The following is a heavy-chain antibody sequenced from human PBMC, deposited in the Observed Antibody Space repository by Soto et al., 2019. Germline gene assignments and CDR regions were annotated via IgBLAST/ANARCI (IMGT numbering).Heavy chain of an antibody. Sequence: PSETLSLTCTVSGGSISSGGYYWSWIRQHPGKGLEWIGYIYYSGSTYYNPSLKSRVTISVDTSKNQFSLKLSSVTAADTAVYYCVRDFKGPRFGSRYFNYWGRGTLGTVS. CDR2: IYYSGST. CDR1: GGSISSGGYY. J-gene: IGHJ4*02. D-gene: IGHD3-10*01. V-gene: IGHV4-31*02. CDR3: VRDFKGPRFGSRYFNY.